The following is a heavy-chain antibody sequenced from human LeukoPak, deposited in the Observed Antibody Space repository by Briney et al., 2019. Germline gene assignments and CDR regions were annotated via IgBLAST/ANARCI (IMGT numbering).Heavy chain of an antibody. CDR2: IYDSGST. J-gene: IGHJ4*01. Sequence: SETLSLTCTVSGGSIRSSYYYWGWIRQPPGKGLEWIGSIYDSGSTYYNPSLKSRVTISVDTSKNQFSLKLSSVTAADTAVYYCARDPRPRGWSLFDYWGQGTLVTVSS. CDR3: ARDPRPRGWSLFDY. D-gene: IGHD6-19*01. V-gene: IGHV4-39*07. CDR1: GGSIRSSYYY.